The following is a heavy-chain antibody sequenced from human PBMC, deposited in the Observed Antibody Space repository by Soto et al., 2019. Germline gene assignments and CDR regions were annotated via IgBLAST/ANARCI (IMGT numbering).Heavy chain of an antibody. CDR3: ARGQQVSTIRGVQGFDY. CDR2: LYSGGTS. Sequence: EVQLVETGGGLIQPGGSLRLSCAASGFSIGSNYMTWVRQAPGKGLEWVSLLYSGGTSYYADSVKGRFTISRDNSKNTLFLQMNRLKTEDTAVYYCARGQQVSTIRGVQGFDYWGQGTLVTVSS. J-gene: IGHJ4*02. V-gene: IGHV3-53*02. CDR1: GFSIGSNY. D-gene: IGHD3-10*01.